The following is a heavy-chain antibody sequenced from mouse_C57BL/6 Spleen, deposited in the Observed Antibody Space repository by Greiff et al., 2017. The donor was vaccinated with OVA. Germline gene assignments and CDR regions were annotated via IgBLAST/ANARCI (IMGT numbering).Heavy chain of an antibody. CDR1: GYAFSSYW. Sequence: VQLQESGAELVKPGASVKISCKASGYAFSSYWMNWVKQRPGKGLEWIGKIYPGDGDTNYNGKFKGKATLTADKSSSTAYMQLSSLTSEDSAVYFCARWDSNPWFAYWGQGTLVTVSA. J-gene: IGHJ3*01. D-gene: IGHD2-5*01. CDR2: IYPGDGDT. CDR3: ARWDSNPWFAY. V-gene: IGHV1-80*01.